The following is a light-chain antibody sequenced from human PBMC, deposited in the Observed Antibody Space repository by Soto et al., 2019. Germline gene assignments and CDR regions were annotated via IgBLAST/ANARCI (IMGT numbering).Light chain of an antibody. CDR3: QQYNSYPRT. V-gene: IGKV1-5*03. Sequence: DIQMTQSPSTLSASVGDRVTITCRASQSISSWLAWYQQKPGKAPNLLIYKASSLQSGVPSRFSGSESGTEFTLTISTLQPDDFATYYCQQYNSYPRTCGQGTKVEIK. CDR2: KAS. J-gene: IGKJ1*01. CDR1: QSISSW.